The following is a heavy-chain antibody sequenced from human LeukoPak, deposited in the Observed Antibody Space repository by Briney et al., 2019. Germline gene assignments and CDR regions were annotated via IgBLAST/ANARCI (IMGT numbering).Heavy chain of an antibody. CDR2: ISSSTRII. CDR3: ARDPGGYSSGGELDV. V-gene: IGHV3-48*01. CDR1: GFTLSGYG. D-gene: IGHD6-19*01. J-gene: IGHJ6*04. Sequence: GGSLRLSCAASGFTLSGYGLNWVRQAPGKGLEWVSYISSSTRIIYYADSVKGRLTISRDNAKNSLYLQMNSLRAEDMAVYYCARDPGGYSSGGELDVWGKGTTVTVSS.